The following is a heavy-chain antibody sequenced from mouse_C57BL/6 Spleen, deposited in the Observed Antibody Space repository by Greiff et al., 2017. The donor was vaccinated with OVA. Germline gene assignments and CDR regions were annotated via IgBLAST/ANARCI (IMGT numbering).Heavy chain of an antibody. CDR1: GYTFTSYW. V-gene: IGHV1-61*01. D-gene: IGHD1-1*01. J-gene: IGHJ1*03. CDR3: ARSDYYGSSYGYFDV. CDR2: IYPSDSET. Sequence: QVQLQQPGAELVRPGSSVKLSCKASGYTFTSYWMDWVKQRPGQGLEWIGNIYPSDSETHYNQKFKDKATLTVDKSSSTAYMQLSSLTSEDSAVYYCARSDYYGSSYGYFDVWGTGTTVTVSS.